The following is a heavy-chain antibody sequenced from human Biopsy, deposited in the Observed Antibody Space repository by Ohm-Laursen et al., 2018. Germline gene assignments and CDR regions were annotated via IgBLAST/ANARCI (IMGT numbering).Heavy chain of an antibody. CDR3: AREAIGVATAFDI. V-gene: IGHV4-59*11. J-gene: IGHJ3*02. CDR2: ISYTGYT. Sequence: SGTLSLTCTVSGGSFTGHYWSWIRQPPGKGLEWIGHISYTGYTSYNASLKSRVTISLDTSKNQFSLKLSSVTAADTAIYYCAREAIGVATAFDIWGQGTMVTVSS. CDR1: GGSFTGHY. D-gene: IGHD5-12*01.